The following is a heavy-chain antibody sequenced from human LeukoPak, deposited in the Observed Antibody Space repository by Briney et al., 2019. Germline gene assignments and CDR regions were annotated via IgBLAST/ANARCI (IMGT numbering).Heavy chain of an antibody. Sequence: ASVKVSCKASGYTFINYGLSWVRQSPGQGLEWVAWINPKNGYTQYAEKFQGRVTLTSETTTTTAYMDLRSLRSDDTAIYYCARGTVDTDIVNHFDYWGQGTLVTVSS. J-gene: IGHJ4*02. CDR3: ARGTVDTDIVNHFDY. V-gene: IGHV1-18*01. CDR2: INPKNGYT. CDR1: GYTFINYG. D-gene: IGHD5-18*01.